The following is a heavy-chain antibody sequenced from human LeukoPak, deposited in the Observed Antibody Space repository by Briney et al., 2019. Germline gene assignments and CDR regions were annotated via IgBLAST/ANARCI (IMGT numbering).Heavy chain of an antibody. D-gene: IGHD6-13*01. CDR3: THSHSSSWPFYNYYGMDV. J-gene: IGHJ6*04. CDR2: LFWDDYK. Sequence: VSGPTLVKPTQTLTLTCNFSGFSLSTSGVGVGWIRQPPGKALERLALLFWDDYKRYSPSLKSRLTITKDTSKNQVVLTMTNMDPVDTATYYCTHSHSSSWPFYNYYGMDVWGKGTTVTVSS. V-gene: IGHV2-5*02. CDR1: GFSLSTSGVG.